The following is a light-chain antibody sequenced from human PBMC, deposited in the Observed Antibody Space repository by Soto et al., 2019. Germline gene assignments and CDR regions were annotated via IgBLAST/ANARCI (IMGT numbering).Light chain of an antibody. Sequence: QAVVTQPPSASGTPGQRVSISCSGSSSSIGYNYVYWYQQLPGTAPKLLIYRNNQRPSGVPDRVSGSKSGTSASLAISGLRSEDEADYYCAAWDDSLSGWVFGGGTKLTVL. CDR2: RNN. V-gene: IGLV1-47*01. J-gene: IGLJ3*02. CDR3: AAWDDSLSGWV. CDR1: SSSIGYNY.